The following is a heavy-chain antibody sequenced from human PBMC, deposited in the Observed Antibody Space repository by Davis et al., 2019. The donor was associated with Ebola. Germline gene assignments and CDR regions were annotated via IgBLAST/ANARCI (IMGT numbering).Heavy chain of an antibody. D-gene: IGHD5-24*01. Sequence: GESLKISCAASGFTFSSYWMSWVRQAPGKGLEWVSAISGSGGSTYYADSVKGRFTISRDNSKNTLYLQMNSPRAEDTAVYYCAKTDGSPVYWGQGTLVTVSS. CDR1: GFTFSSYW. J-gene: IGHJ4*02. V-gene: IGHV3-23*01. CDR3: AKTDGSPVY. CDR2: ISGSGGST.